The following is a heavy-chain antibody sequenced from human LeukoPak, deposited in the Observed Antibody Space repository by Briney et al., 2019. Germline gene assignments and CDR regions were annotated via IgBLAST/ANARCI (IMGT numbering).Heavy chain of an antibody. D-gene: IGHD5-24*01. CDR2: ISYSGST. V-gene: IGHV4-59*01. CDR3: ARGGDGYHDY. J-gene: IGHJ4*02. CDR1: SGSISSYY. Sequence: SETLSLTCTVSSGSISSYYWSWIRQPPGKGLEWIGYISYSGSTNYNPSLKSRVTISVDTSKNQFSLKLSSVTAADTAVYYCARGGDGYHDYWGQGTLVTVSS.